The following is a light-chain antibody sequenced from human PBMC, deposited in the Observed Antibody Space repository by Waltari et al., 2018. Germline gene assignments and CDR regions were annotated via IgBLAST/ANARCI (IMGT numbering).Light chain of an antibody. CDR3: SSYSTTFTVL. CDR1: SNDVGAHNL. V-gene: IGLV2-14*01. CDR2: EVT. Sequence: QSALTQPASVSGSLGQSISISCAGTSNDVGAHNLVSWYQQYPGRAPKLGFYEVTNRPSGISFRFSGSKSGNTASLTISGLQSEDEAEYFCSSYSTTFTVLFGGGTKVTV. J-gene: IGLJ3*02.